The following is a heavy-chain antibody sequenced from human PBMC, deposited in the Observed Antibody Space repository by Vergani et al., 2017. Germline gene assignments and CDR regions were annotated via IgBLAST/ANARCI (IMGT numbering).Heavy chain of an antibody. CDR1: GLTFSDSA. CDR3: VYDFGAWYDSGDV. CDR2: IRDKAYNYAT. D-gene: IGHD3-3*01. J-gene: IGHJ6*04. Sequence: EVHLVESGGGLVQPGESLKLSCATSGLTFSDSAIHWVRQTSGKGLEWIGRIRDKAYNYATVYAVSVKGRFTISRDDSKNTAYLQMNGLPTEDTAVYYCVYDFGAWYDSGDVWGKGTTVTVSS. V-gene: IGHV3-73*02.